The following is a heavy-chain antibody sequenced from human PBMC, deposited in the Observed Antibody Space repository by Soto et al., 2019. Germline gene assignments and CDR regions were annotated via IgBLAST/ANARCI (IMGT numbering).Heavy chain of an antibody. J-gene: IGHJ3*02. V-gene: IGHV4-34*01. Sequence: SETLSLTCAVYGGSFSGYYWSWIRQPPGKGLEWIGEINHSGSTNYNPSLKSRVTISVDTSKNQFSLKLSSVTAADTAVYYCARPGFVPAAMIGRGDAFDIWGQGTMVTVSS. D-gene: IGHD2-2*01. CDR1: GGSFSGYY. CDR2: INHSGST. CDR3: ARPGFVPAAMIGRGDAFDI.